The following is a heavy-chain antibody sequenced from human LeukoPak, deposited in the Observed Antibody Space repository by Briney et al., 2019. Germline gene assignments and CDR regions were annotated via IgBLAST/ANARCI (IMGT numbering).Heavy chain of an antibody. CDR3: AKPSGAVVGATLDY. CDR2: ISYDGSNK. Sequence: GGSLRLSCAASGSTFSSYGMHWVRQAPGKGLEWVAVISYDGSNKYYADSVKGRFTISRDNSRNTLYLQMNSLRAEDAAVYYCAKPSGAVVGATLDYWGQGTLVTVSS. J-gene: IGHJ4*02. V-gene: IGHV3-30*18. D-gene: IGHD1-26*01. CDR1: GSTFSSYG.